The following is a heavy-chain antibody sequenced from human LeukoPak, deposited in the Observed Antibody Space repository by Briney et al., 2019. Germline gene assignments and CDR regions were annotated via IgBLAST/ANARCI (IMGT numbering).Heavy chain of an antibody. CDR3: AVPGYAGRRDYYYFMDV. D-gene: IGHD5-12*01. V-gene: IGHV3-23*01. CDR2: MSGSGGST. J-gene: IGHJ6*03. Sequence: PGGSLRLSCAASGFTFSIYDMTWVRQAPGKGLEWVSGMSGSGGSTYYADSVKGRFSISRDNSKNTLYLQMNSLRAEDTAVYYCAVPGYAGRRDYYYFMDVWGKGTTVTVSS. CDR1: GFTFSIYD.